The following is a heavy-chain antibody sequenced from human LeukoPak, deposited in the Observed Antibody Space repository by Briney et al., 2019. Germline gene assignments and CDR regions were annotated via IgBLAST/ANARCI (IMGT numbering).Heavy chain of an antibody. CDR3: ARVRKYSSSWYWFDP. CDR2: ISSSSSYT. V-gene: IGHV3-11*05. J-gene: IGHJ5*02. D-gene: IGHD6-13*01. Sequence: PGGSLRLSCAASGFTFSDYYMSWIRQAPGKGLEWVSYISSSSSYTNYADSVKGRFTISRDNAKNSLYLQMNSLRAEDTAVYYCARVRKYSSSWYWFDPWGQGTLVTVSS. CDR1: GFTFSDYY.